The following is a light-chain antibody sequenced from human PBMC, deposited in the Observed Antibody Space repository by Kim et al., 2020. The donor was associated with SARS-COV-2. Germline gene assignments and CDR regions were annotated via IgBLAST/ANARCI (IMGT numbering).Light chain of an antibody. CDR1: SSNIGAPYA. CDR3: QSYDSSLSASV. CDR2: GNN. J-gene: IGLJ3*02. Sequence: QRVTISCTGSSSNIGAPYAVHWYQQFPGAAPKLLIYGNNNRPSGVPDRFSGSKSGTSASLAITGLQAEDEADYYCQSYDSSLSASVFGGGTQLTVL. V-gene: IGLV1-40*01.